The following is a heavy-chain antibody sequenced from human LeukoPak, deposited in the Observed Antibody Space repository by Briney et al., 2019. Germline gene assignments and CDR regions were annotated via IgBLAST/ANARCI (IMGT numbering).Heavy chain of an antibody. CDR1: GFGFSYAW. CDR2: IKRKSDGETT. V-gene: IGHV3-15*01. CDR3: TTAPSGYAYMNGWHLDY. Sequence: GGSLRLSCAASGFGFSYAWMSWIRQAPGKGPEWIGRIKRKSDGETTDYAAPVKGRFTISRDDSKNTLFLQMNSLKTEDTAFCYCTTAPSGYAYMNGWHLDYWGQGALVTVSS. D-gene: IGHD5-18*01. J-gene: IGHJ4*02.